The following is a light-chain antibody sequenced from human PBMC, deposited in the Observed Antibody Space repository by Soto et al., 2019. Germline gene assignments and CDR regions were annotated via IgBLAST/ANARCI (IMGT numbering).Light chain of an antibody. V-gene: IGKV3-11*01. Sequence: EIVLTQSPATLSLSPGIRATLSCRASQSVDSYLAWYQQKPGQAPGLLIYDASNRATGIPARFSGSGSGTDFTLTISSLEPEDFAVYYCQQRSNWPPSLTFGGGTKVDIK. CDR3: QQRSNWPPSLT. CDR1: QSVDSY. J-gene: IGKJ4*01. CDR2: DAS.